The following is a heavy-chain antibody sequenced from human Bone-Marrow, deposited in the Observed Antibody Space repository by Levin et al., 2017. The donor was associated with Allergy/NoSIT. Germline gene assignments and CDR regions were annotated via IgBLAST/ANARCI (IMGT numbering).Heavy chain of an antibody. J-gene: IGHJ4*02. D-gene: IGHD4-17*01. CDR1: GGSISSGGYY. CDR3: ARGPSYGDYRGLFDY. CDR2: IYYSGST. V-gene: IGHV4-31*03. Sequence: PSETLSLTCTVSGGSISSGGYYWSWIRQHPGKGLEWIGYIYYSGSTYYNPSLKSRVTISVDTSKNQFSLKLSSVTAADTAVYYCARGPSYGDYRGLFDYWGQGTLVTVSS.